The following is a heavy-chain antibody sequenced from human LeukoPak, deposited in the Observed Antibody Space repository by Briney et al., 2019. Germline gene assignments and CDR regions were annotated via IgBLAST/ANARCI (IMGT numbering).Heavy chain of an antibody. CDR2: ISGSGGST. Sequence: PGGSLRLSCAASGFTFSTFAMSWVRQAPGKGLEWVSAISGSGGSTYYADSVKGRFTISRDNSRNTLYLQMNSLRAEDTAVYYCAKAHPVVPAARGGRFLEWLPYYFDYWGQGTLVTVSS. CDR1: GFTFSTFA. V-gene: IGHV3-23*01. D-gene: IGHD3-3*01. J-gene: IGHJ4*02. CDR3: AKAHPVVPAARGGRFLEWLPYYFDY.